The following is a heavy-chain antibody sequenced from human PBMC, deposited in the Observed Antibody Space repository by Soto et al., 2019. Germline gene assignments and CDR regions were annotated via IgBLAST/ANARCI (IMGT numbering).Heavy chain of an antibody. D-gene: IGHD5-12*01. CDR1: GGSISSSNW. Sequence: QVQLQESGPGLVKPSGTLSLTCAVSGGSISSSNWWSWVRQPPGKGLEWIGEIYHSGSTNYNPSLKGLFTISVDKSKNQFSLQLRPVTAADTAVYYCARLPYSALATRDWYFDLWGRGTLVTVSS. CDR3: ARLPYSALATRDWYFDL. V-gene: IGHV4-4*02. CDR2: IYHSGST. J-gene: IGHJ2*01.